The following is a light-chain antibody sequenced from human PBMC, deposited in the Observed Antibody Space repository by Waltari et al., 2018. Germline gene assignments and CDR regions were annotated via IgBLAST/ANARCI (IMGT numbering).Light chain of an antibody. CDR3: HSRETFSTRL. J-gene: IGLJ2*01. CDR1: SLRRYY. Sequence: SSDLTQDPSLSVALGQTVRITCQGYSLRRYYASWYQQRPGQAPILVLYGPDNRPSGSPDRFSGSTSGNTTFLTITGAQAEDEADYYCHSRETFSTRLFGGGTRLTV. V-gene: IGLV3-19*01. CDR2: GPD.